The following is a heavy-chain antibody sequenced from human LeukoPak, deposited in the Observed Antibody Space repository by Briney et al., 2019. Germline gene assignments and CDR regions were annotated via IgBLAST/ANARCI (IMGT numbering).Heavy chain of an antibody. V-gene: IGHV3-23*01. Sequence: GGSLRLSCAASGFTFSSYWMSWVRQAPGKGLEWVSAISGSGGSTYYADSVKGRFTISRDNSKNTLYLQMNSQRAEDTAVYYCARGLMETPTSYFDYWGQGTLVTVSS. J-gene: IGHJ4*02. CDR3: ARGLMETPTSYFDY. CDR2: ISGSGGST. CDR1: GFTFSSYW. D-gene: IGHD4-23*01.